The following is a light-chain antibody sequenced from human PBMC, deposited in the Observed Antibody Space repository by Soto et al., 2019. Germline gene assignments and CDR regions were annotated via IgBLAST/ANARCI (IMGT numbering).Light chain of an antibody. CDR2: GTS. J-gene: IGKJ2*01. CDR3: QQYGSSLYT. CDR1: QSVSSSY. V-gene: IGKV3-20*01. Sequence: DIVLTQSPRTLSLSPGERATLSCRASQSVSSSYLAWYQQKSGQAPRLLIYGTSSRATGIPDRFSGSGSGTDFTLTISRLEPEDFAVYYCQQYGSSLYTFGQGTKLEIK.